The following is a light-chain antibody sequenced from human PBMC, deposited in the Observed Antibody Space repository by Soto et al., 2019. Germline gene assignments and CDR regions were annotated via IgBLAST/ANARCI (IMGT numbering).Light chain of an antibody. CDR1: QSVSSN. Sequence: EIVMTQSPATLYVSQVERSTLSFSASQSVSSNLAWYQQKPGQAPRLLIYGASTRATGIPARFSGSGSGTEFTLTISSLQSEDFAVYYCQQYNNWASITFGQGTRLEIK. CDR3: QQYNNWASIT. J-gene: IGKJ5*01. V-gene: IGKV3-15*01. CDR2: GAS.